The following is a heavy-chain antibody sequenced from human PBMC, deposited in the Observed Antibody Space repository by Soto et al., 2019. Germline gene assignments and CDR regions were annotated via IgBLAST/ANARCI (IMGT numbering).Heavy chain of an antibody. CDR3: GKDRMGGGVRGYFEY. J-gene: IGHJ4*02. CDR1: GFTFSAYG. CDR2: ISYDGSNK. V-gene: IGHV3-30*18. Sequence: QVQLVESGGGVVQPGRSLRLSCAGSGFTFSAYGMDWVRQAPGKGLEWVAVISYDGSNKYYADSVKGRFTISRDNSKKPVDLQMNSLRAEDTACYYCGKDRMGGGVRGYFEYRGQGTLVTVSS. D-gene: IGHD3-10*01.